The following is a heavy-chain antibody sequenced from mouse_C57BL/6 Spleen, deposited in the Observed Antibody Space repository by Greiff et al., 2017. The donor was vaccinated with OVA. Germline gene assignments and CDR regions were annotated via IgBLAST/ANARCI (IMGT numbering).Heavy chain of an antibody. V-gene: IGHV5-16*01. CDR1: GFTFSDYY. D-gene: IGHD3-3*01. J-gene: IGHJ1*03. CDR2: INYDGSST. Sequence: DVMLVESEGGLVQPGSSMKLSCTASGFTFSDYYMAWVRQVPEKGLEWVANINYDGSSTYYLDSLKSRFIISRDNAKNILYLQMSSLKSEDTATYYCARTGLYWYFDVWGTGTTVTVSS. CDR3: ARTGLYWYFDV.